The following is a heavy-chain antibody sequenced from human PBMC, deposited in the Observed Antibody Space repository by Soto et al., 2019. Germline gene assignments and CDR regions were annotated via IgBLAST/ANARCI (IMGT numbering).Heavy chain of an antibody. V-gene: IGHV4-59*12. CDR3: ARGGGCFDP. D-gene: IGHD3-10*01. CDR2: LYNTGST. CDR1: GAXISRYY. Sequence: PSETLSLTCTVSGAXISRYYWSWIRQSPGKGLEWIGYLYNTGSTIYNPSLKSRVTISVDRSKNQFSLKLSSVTAADTAVYYCARGGGCFDPWGQGTLVTVSS. J-gene: IGHJ5*02.